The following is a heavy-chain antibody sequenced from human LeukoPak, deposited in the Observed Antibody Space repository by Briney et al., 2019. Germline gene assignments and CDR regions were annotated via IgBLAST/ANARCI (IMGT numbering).Heavy chain of an antibody. CDR2: FSGNGDTT. D-gene: IGHD3-10*01. Sequence: GGSLRLSCAASGFIFKNYAMNWVRQAPGKGLELVSAFSGNGDTTFYADSVKGRFTFSRDNTKNTVDLQMDSLRVDDTAVYYCARCFGDSFDPWGQGTLVTVSS. J-gene: IGHJ5*02. V-gene: IGHV3-23*01. CDR3: ARCFGDSFDP. CDR1: GFIFKNYA.